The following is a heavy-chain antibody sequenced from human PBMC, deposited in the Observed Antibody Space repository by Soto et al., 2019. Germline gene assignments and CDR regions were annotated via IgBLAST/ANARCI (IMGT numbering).Heavy chain of an antibody. CDR1: GYSFTSYW. V-gene: IGHV5-51*01. J-gene: IGHJ6*02. CDR2: IYPGDSDT. CDR3: ARLAIVARGRYYYGMDV. Sequence: PGESLKISCKGSGYSFTSYWIGWVRQMPGKGLEWMGIIYPGDSDTRYSPSFQGQVTISADKSISTAYLQWSSLKASDTAMYYCARLAIVARGRYYYGMDVWGQGTTVTVSS. D-gene: IGHD3-22*01.